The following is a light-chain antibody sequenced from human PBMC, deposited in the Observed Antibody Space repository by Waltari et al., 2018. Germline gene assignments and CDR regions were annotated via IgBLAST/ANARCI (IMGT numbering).Light chain of an antibody. V-gene: IGKV3-20*01. J-gene: IGKJ1*01. CDR1: QSVGRT. Sequence: EIVLTQSPGTLDLSPGEKATLSCRASQSVGRTLACYQQKPGQAPRLRIDVASNRATGTPDRCSGSGSGTDFSLTISILDPADVAVYYCQHYVRLPVAFGQGTTVEIK. CDR3: QHYVRLPVA. CDR2: VAS.